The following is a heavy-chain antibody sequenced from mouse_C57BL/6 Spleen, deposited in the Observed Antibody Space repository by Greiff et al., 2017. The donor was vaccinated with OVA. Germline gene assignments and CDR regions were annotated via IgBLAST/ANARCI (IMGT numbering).Heavy chain of an antibody. CDR1: GYTFTSYW. V-gene: IGHV1-50*01. Sequence: QVQLQQPGAELVKPGASVKLSCKASGYTFTSYWMQWVKQRPGPGLEWIGEIDPSDSYTNYNQKFKGKATLTVDPSSSTAYMQLSSLTSEDSAVYYCARGRPYYSNPYAMDYWGQGTSVTVSS. J-gene: IGHJ4*01. CDR2: IDPSDSYT. D-gene: IGHD2-5*01. CDR3: ARGRPYYSNPYAMDY.